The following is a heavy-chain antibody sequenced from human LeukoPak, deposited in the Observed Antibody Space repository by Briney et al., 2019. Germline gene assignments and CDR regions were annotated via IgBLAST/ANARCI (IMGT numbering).Heavy chain of an antibody. D-gene: IGHD3-22*01. V-gene: IGHV3-23*01. CDR2: ISGSGGST. Sequence: PGGSLRLSCAASGFTFSSYAMSWVRQAPGKGLEWVSAISGSGGSTYYADSVKGRFTISRDNAKNSLYLQMNSLRAEDTALYYCAKVMSPYYYDHFDYWGQGTLVTVSS. CDR1: GFTFSSYA. CDR3: AKVMSPYYYDHFDY. J-gene: IGHJ4*02.